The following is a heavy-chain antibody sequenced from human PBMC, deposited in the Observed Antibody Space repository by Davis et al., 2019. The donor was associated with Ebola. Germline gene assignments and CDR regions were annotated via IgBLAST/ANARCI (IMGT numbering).Heavy chain of an antibody. CDR3: ARGFKRWLQLNWFDP. CDR1: GGSFSGYY. V-gene: IGHV4-34*01. J-gene: IGHJ5*02. CDR2: INHSGNT. D-gene: IGHD5-24*01. Sequence: MPSETLSLTCAVYGGSFSGYYWSWIRQPPGKGLEWIGEINHSGNTNYNPSLKSRVTISVDTSKNQFSLKLSSVTAADTAVYYCARGFKRWLQLNWFDPWGQGTLVTVSS.